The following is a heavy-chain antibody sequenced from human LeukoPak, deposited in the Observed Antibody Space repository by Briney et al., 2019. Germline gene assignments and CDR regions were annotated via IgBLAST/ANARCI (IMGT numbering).Heavy chain of an antibody. CDR1: GGSLSSYY. V-gene: IGHV4-59*01. J-gene: IGHJ4*02. Sequence: SETLSLTCTVSGGSLSSYYWSWIRQPPGKGLEWIGYIYYSGSTNYNPYLKSRATISVDTSKNQFSLKLSSVTAADTAVYYRARCYSNSSWVYYFDYWGQGTLVTVSS. CDR2: IYYSGST. CDR3: ARCYSNSSWVYYFDY. D-gene: IGHD6-13*01.